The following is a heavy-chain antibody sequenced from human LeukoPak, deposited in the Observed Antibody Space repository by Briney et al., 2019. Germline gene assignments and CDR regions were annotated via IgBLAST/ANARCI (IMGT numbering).Heavy chain of an antibody. V-gene: IGHV4-59*01. CDR3: ARSGGGDPYYFDY. J-gene: IGHJ4*02. CDR1: GGSISSYY. D-gene: IGHD2-21*02. CDR2: IYYSGGT. Sequence: SETLSLTCTVSGGSISSYYWSWIRQPPGKGLEWIGYIYYSGGTNYNPSLKSRVTISVDTSKNRFSLKLSSVTAADTAVYYCARSGGGDPYYFDYWGQGTLVTVSS.